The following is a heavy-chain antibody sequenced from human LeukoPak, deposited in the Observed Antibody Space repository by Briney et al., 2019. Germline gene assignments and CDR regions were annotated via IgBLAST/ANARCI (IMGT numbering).Heavy chain of an antibody. V-gene: IGHV7-4-1*02. CDR2: INTNTGNP. CDR1: GYTFTTYA. D-gene: IGHD6-19*01. CDR3: ARGGKQWLGYYYYYMDV. J-gene: IGHJ6*03. Sequence: ASVKVSCKASGYTFTTYALNWVRLAPGQGLEWMGWINTNTGNPTYAQGFTGRFVFSLDTSVNTAYLQITSPKAEDTAVYYCARGGKQWLGYYYYYMDVWGKGTTVTVSS.